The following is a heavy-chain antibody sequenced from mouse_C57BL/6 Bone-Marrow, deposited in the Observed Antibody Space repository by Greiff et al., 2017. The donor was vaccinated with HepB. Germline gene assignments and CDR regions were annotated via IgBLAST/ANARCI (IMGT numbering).Heavy chain of an antibody. Sequence: QVQLQQSGAELVKPGASVKLSCKASGYTFTEYTIHWVKQRSGQGLEWIGWFYPGSGSIKYNEKFKDKATLTADTSSSTDYMELSRLTSEDSAVYFWAKHEDRVRYFDVWGTGTTVTVSS. CDR3: AKHEDRVRYFDV. CDR1: GYTFTEYT. J-gene: IGHJ1*03. V-gene: IGHV1-62-2*01. CDR2: FYPGSGSI. D-gene: IGHD2-14*01.